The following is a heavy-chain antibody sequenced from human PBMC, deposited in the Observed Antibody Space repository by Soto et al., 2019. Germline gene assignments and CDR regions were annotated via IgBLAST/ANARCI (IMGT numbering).Heavy chain of an antibody. J-gene: IGHJ4*02. CDR2: ISYDGSNK. Sequence: QVQLVESGGGVVQPGRSLRLSCAASGFTFSSYAMHWVRQAPGKGLEWVAVISYDGSNKYYADSVKGRFTISRDNSKNTLYLPMNSLRAEDTAVYYCARDKIGLGSGSYFGWYYFDYWGQGTLVTVSS. D-gene: IGHD1-26*01. V-gene: IGHV3-30-3*01. CDR1: GFTFSSYA. CDR3: ARDKIGLGSGSYFGWYYFDY.